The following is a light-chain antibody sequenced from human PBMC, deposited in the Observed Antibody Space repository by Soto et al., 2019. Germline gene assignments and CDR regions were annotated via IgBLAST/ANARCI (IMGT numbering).Light chain of an antibody. Sequence: DIQMTQSPSSLSASVGDRVTITCRASQAIIACLAWYQQKPGGAPRLLMSAASNLQSEVPSRCSGSGSGTHCTLTISSLQPEDFATYYCQQTNTFPRTFGQGTKLEIK. CDR3: QQTNTFPRT. CDR1: QAIIAC. V-gene: IGKV1-12*01. J-gene: IGKJ1*01. CDR2: AAS.